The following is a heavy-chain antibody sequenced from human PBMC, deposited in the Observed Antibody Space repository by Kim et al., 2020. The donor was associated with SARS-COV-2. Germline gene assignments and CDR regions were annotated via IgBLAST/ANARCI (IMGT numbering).Heavy chain of an antibody. CDR3: ASGSGWYFDYYYGMDV. V-gene: IGHV3-53*01. D-gene: IGHD6-19*01. J-gene: IGHJ6*02. Sequence: SVKGRFTISRDNSKNTLYLQMNSLRAEDTAVYYCASGSGWYFDYYYGMDVWGQGTTVTVSS.